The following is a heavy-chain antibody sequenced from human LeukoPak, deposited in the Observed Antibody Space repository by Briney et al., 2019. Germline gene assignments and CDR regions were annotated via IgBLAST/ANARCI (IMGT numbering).Heavy chain of an antibody. J-gene: IGHJ4*02. CDR2: INERATII. CDR3: VRDLILVWTPGDDFDH. Sequence: GGSLRLSCAASGFTFSNYWMHWVRQAPGKGLEWVSRINERATIISYADSVKGRFTISRENARNTLDLQMNSLTAEDTAVYYCVRDLILVWTPGDDFDHWGQGTLVTVSS. D-gene: IGHD3-16*01. CDR1: GFTFSNYW. V-gene: IGHV3-74*01.